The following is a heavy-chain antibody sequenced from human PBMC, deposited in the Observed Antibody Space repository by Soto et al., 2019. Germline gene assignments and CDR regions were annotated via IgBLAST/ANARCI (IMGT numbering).Heavy chain of an antibody. CDR1: GFMFNDYE. J-gene: IGHJ4*02. V-gene: IGHV3-48*03. Sequence: EVQLVESGGGLAQSGGSLRLSCAASGFMFNDYEMNWVRQAPGQGLEWVSYISEGGTTTHYTDSVKGRFTISRDNATESIYLQMNSLTPEDTATYFCVRDARGGGLLLWDCWGQGVVVSVSS. CDR2: ISEGGTTT. CDR3: VRDARGGGLLLWDC. D-gene: IGHD3-16*01.